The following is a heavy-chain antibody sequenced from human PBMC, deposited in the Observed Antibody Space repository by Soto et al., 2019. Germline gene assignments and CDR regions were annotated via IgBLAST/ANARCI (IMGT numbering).Heavy chain of an antibody. Sequence: EVQLVESGGGLVQPGGSLRLSCAASGFSFNSYCMTWVRQAPGKGLEWVANIKEDGSEKYYVDSVKGRFTISRDNSKNSVCMQMNSLRAEETAVFYCAAGHVTCRESCGQGTLVTVSS. CDR2: IKEDGSEK. J-gene: IGHJ5*02. D-gene: IGHD2-2*01. CDR3: AAGHVTCRES. CDR1: GFSFNSYC. V-gene: IGHV3-7*01.